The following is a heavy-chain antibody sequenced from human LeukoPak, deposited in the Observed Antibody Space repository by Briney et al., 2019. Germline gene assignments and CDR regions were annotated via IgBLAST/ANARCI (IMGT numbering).Heavy chain of an antibody. CDR1: GGSISSSNW. V-gene: IGHV4-4*02. J-gene: IGHJ4*02. Sequence: SETLSLTCAVSGGSISSSNWWSWVRQPPGKGLEWIGEINHSGSTNYNPSLKSRVTISVDTSKNQFSLKLSSVTAADTAVYYCAREGVVTPLDYWGQGTLVTVSS. D-gene: IGHD3-3*01. CDR2: INHSGST. CDR3: AREGVVTPLDY.